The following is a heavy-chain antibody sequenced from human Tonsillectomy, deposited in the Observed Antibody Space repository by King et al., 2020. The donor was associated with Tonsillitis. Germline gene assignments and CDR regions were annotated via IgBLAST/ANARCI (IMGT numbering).Heavy chain of an antibody. D-gene: IGHD5-12*01. CDR1: GFTFSSYA. Sequence: VQLVESGGGLVQPGGSLRLSCSASGFTFSSYAMHWVRQAPGKGLEYVSAISSNWGSTYYADSVKGRFTISRDNSKNTLYLQMSSLRAEDTAVDYCVAGRGYVGFLYYWGQGPLVTVSS. V-gene: IGHV3-64D*06. CDR3: VAGRGYVGFLYY. J-gene: IGHJ4*02. CDR2: ISSNWGST.